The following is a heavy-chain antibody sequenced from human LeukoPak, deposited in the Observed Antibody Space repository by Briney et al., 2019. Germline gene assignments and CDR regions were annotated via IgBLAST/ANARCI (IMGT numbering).Heavy chain of an antibody. CDR2: ISWNSAAI. Sequence: GGPLRLSGAASGFTFDDYAMNWVRQAPGKGLEWVSSISWNSAAIGYADSVKGRFTISRDSAKTSLYLQMNSLRVEDTAFYYCAKDDGSNGWSYHGFGYWGQGTLVTVSS. J-gene: IGHJ4*02. CDR1: GFTFDDYA. D-gene: IGHD6-19*01. V-gene: IGHV3-9*01. CDR3: AKDDGSNGWSYHGFGY.